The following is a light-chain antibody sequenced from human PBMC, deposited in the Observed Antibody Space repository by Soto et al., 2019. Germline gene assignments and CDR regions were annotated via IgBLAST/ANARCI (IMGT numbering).Light chain of an antibody. Sequence: QSALTQPASVSGSPGQSITISCTGTSSDVGSHNLVSWYQQHPDRAPKLMIYEGSKRPSGVSNRFSGSKSGNTASLTISGFQAENEADYFCCSYAGSSTYIFGSGTKLTVL. V-gene: IGLV2-23*01. J-gene: IGLJ1*01. CDR2: EGS. CDR1: SSDVGSHNL. CDR3: CSYAGSSTYI.